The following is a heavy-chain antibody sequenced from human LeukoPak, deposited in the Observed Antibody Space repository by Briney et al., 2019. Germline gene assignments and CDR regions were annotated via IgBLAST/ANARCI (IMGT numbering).Heavy chain of an antibody. CDR2: ISAYNGNT. J-gene: IGHJ4*02. D-gene: IGHD2-15*01. CDR1: GYTFTSYG. V-gene: IGHV1-18*01. CDR3: ARDRLGCSGGSCRYSDY. Sequence: GASVKVSCKASGYTFTSYGISWVRQAPGQGLEWMGWISAYNGNTNYAQKLQGRVTMTTDTSTSTAYMELRSLRSDDTAVYYCARDRLGCSGGSCRYSDYWGQGTLVTVSS.